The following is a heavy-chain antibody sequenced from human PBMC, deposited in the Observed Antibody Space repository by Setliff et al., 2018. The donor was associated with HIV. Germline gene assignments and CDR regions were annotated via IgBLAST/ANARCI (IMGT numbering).Heavy chain of an antibody. J-gene: IGHJ5*02. CDR2: IQRGLEGGKT. V-gene: IGHV3-15*01. D-gene: IGHD3-16*01. CDR3: TTVASIFIEYDWFDP. CDR1: GFTFHNAW. Sequence: GSLRLSCTSTGFTFHNAWVSWVRQTPGGGLEWVGRIQRGLEGGKTDYAAAVKGRFAISRIDTNTVHLQMMRLRTEDTGVYYCTTVASIFIEYDWFDPWGPGTLVTVSS.